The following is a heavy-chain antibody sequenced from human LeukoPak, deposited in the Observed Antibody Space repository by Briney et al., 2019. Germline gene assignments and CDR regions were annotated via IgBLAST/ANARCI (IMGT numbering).Heavy chain of an antibody. CDR3: AKCNDFWSGYLLY. J-gene: IGHJ4*02. V-gene: IGHV3-23*01. Sequence: AGGSLRLSCAASGFTFSSYAMSWVRQAPGKGLDWVSAISGSGGSTYYADSVKGRFTISRDNSKNTLYLQMNSLRAEDTAVYYCAKCNDFWSGYLLYWGQGTLVTVSS. D-gene: IGHD3-3*01. CDR1: GFTFSSYA. CDR2: ISGSGGST.